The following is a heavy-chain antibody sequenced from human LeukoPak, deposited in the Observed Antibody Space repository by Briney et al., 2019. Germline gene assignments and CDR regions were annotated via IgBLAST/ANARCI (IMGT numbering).Heavy chain of an antibody. CDR1: GFTFSSYG. CDR3: AKDQVGARAIDY. Sequence: GGSLRLSCAASGFTFSSYGMHWVRQAPGKGLEGVAVIWYDGSNKYYADSVKGRFTISRDNSKNTLYLQMNSLRAEGTAVYYCAKDQVGARAIDYWGQGTLVTVSS. V-gene: IGHV3-33*06. J-gene: IGHJ4*02. D-gene: IGHD1-26*01. CDR2: IWYDGSNK.